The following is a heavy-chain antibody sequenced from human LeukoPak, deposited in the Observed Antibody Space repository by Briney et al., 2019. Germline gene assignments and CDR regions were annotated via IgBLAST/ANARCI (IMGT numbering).Heavy chain of an antibody. CDR1: GGSFSGYY. J-gene: IGHJ5*02. CDR3: ATGIWFGELLRFDP. D-gene: IGHD3-10*01. V-gene: IGHV4-34*01. Sequence: SETLSLTCAVYGGSFSGYYWSSIRQPPEKGLEWIGEINHSGSTNYNPSLKSRVTISVDTSKNQFSLKLSSVTAADTAVYYCATGIWFGELLRFDPWGQGTLVTVSS. CDR2: INHSGST.